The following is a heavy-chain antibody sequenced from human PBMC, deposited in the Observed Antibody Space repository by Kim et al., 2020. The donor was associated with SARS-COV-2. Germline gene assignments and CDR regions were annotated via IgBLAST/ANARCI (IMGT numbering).Heavy chain of an antibody. CDR3: ARDRGSGWYDNQGWFDP. V-gene: IGHV4-39*07. Sequence: SETLSLTCTVSGGSISSSSYYWGWIRQPPGKGLEWIGSIYYSGSTYYNPSLKSRVTISVDTSKNQFSLKLSSVTAADTAVYYCARDRGSGWYDNQGWFDPWGQGTLVTVSS. J-gene: IGHJ5*02. CDR1: GGSISSSSYY. CDR2: IYYSGST. D-gene: IGHD6-19*01.